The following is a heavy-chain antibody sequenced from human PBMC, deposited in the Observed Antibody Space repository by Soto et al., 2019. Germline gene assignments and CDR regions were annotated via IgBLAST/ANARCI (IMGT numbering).Heavy chain of an antibody. CDR3: ARVGATVTSQALGFDC. CDR2: LYYTGST. CDR1: GGSISSHY. V-gene: IGHV4-59*11. D-gene: IGHD4-17*01. J-gene: IGHJ4*02. Sequence: SETLSLTCTVSGGSISSHYWSWVRQPPGKGLEWIGYLYYTGSTNYNASLKSQVTMSLDTSKNQFSLMLTSVTAADTAVYYCARVGATVTSQALGFDCWGQGTLVTVSS.